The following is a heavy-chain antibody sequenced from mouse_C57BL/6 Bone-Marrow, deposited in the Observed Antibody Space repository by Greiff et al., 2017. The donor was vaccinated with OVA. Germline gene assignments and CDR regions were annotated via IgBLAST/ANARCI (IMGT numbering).Heavy chain of an antibody. D-gene: IGHD2-4*01. Sequence: QVQLQQSGAELVRPGASVKLSCKASGYTFTDYYINWVKQRPGQGLEWIARIYPGSGNTYYNEKFKGKATLTAEKSSSTAYMQLSSLTSEDSAVYFCARRGDYDDYYAMDYWGQGTSVTVSS. CDR3: ARRGDYDDYYAMDY. V-gene: IGHV1-76*01. CDR1: GYTFTDYY. CDR2: IYPGSGNT. J-gene: IGHJ4*01.